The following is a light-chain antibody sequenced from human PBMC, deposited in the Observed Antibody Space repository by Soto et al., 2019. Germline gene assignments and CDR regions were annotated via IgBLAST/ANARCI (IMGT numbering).Light chain of an antibody. Sequence: ESVLTQSPATLSLSPGERATLSCRASPSVSNSLAWYQHKPGQAPRLLIYDASNRATGVPTRFSGSGSGTDFTLTISSLEPEDFAVYYCQQYGGSPLTFGPGTKVEIK. CDR1: PSVSNS. CDR2: DAS. CDR3: QQYGGSPLT. J-gene: IGKJ3*01. V-gene: IGKV3-11*01.